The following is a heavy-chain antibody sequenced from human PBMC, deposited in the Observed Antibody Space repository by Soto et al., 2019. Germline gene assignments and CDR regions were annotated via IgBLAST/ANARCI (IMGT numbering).Heavy chain of an antibody. CDR1: GVTGSSKY. V-gene: IGHV3-53*01. CDR3: VQTTGWPGFDF. Sequence: EVQLVESGGGLIQPGGSPRPPCAASGVTGSSKYKTRVRQAPGKGLEWVSVIYGGGTTYYADPVKGRFTISRDNSKNTLYLQMNSLRAEDTAVYYCVQTTGWPGFDFWGQGTLVTVSS. J-gene: IGHJ4*02. CDR2: IYGGGTT. D-gene: IGHD6-19*01.